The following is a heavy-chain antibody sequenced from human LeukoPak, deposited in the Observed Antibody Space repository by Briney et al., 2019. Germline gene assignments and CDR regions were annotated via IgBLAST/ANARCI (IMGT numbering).Heavy chain of an antibody. V-gene: IGHV4-34*01. D-gene: IGHD2-15*01. CDR1: GGSFSGYY. Sequence: PSETLSLTCAVYGGSFSGYYWSWIRQPPGKGLEWIGEINHSGSTNYNPSLKSRVTISVDTSKNQFSLKLSSVTAADTAVYYCAGGSAVAAIDYWGQGTLVTVSS. J-gene: IGHJ4*02. CDR3: AGGSAVAAIDY. CDR2: INHSGST.